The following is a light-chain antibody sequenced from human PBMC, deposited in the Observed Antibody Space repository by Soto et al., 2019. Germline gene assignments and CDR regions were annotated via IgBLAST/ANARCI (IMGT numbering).Light chain of an antibody. J-gene: IGKJ4*01. CDR3: QKYNSGTRT. Sequence: DIQMTQSPSSLSASVGDRVSITCRASQVISTYLAWYQQKPGRVPKLLIYGPSTLQSGVPSRFSGSGSGTDFTLTISSLQPEDVGAYYCQKYNSGTRTFGGGTKVEIK. CDR1: QVISTY. CDR2: GPS. V-gene: IGKV1-27*01.